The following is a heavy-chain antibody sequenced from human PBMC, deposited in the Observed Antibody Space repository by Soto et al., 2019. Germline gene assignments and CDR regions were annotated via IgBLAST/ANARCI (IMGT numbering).Heavy chain of an antibody. J-gene: IGHJ6*03. D-gene: IGHD2-15*01. CDR3: ARTDCSGGSCAYYYMDV. V-gene: IGHV1-3*01. CDR2: INAGNGNT. Sequence: QVQLVQSGAEVKKPGASVKVSCKASGYTFTSYAMHWVRQAPGQRLEWMGWINAGNGNTKYSQKFQGRVTITRDTSESTAYMELSSLRSEDTAVYYCARTDCSGGSCAYYYMDVWGKGTTVTVSS. CDR1: GYTFTSYA.